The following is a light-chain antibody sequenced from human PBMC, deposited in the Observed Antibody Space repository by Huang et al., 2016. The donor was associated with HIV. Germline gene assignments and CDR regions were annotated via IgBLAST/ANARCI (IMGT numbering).Light chain of an antibody. Sequence: DIQMTQSPSSLSASVGDRVTITCRASQGISSYLAWYQQKPVRTPKLLISDSSTLQPGGPSRFSGGGAGTDFALTISGLQPEDVATYFCQKYDMAPYTFGQGTKLDLK. CDR3: QKYDMAPYT. CDR1: QGISSY. J-gene: IGKJ2*01. V-gene: IGKV1-27*01. CDR2: DSS.